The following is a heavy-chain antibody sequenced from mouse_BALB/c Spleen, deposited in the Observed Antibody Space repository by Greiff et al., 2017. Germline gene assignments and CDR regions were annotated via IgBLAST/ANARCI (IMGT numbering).Heavy chain of an antibody. Sequence: VQRVESGPEVVRPGVSVKISCKGSGYTFTDYAMHWVKQSHAKSLEWIGVISTYNGNTNYNQKFKGKATMTVDKSSSTAYMELARLTSEDAAIYYCARPYGNYLPWFAYWGQGTLVTVSA. D-gene: IGHD2-1*01. CDR2: ISTYNGNT. V-gene: IGHV1-67*01. CDR1: GYTFTDYA. J-gene: IGHJ3*01. CDR3: ARPYGNYLPWFAY.